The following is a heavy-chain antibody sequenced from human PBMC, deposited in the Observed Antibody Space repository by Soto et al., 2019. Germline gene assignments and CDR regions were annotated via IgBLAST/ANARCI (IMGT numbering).Heavy chain of an antibody. J-gene: IGHJ4*02. CDR3: AKGAWLDS. D-gene: IGHD1-26*01. CDR2: ISSNGGST. CDR1: GFTFSSYA. V-gene: IGHV3-64*01. Sequence: PGGSLRLSCAASGFTFSSYAMHWVRQAPGKGLEYVSAISSNGGSTYYANSVKGRFTISRDNAKNSLYLQMNSLRAEDTAVYYCAKGAWLDSWGQGSLVTVS.